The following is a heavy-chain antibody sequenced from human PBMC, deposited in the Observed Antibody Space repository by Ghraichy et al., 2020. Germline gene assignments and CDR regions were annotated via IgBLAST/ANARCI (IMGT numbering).Heavy chain of an antibody. D-gene: IGHD4-23*01. J-gene: IGHJ6*02. CDR1: GFTLSNYG. V-gene: IGHV3-48*02. Sequence: GGSLRLSCVGSGFTLSNYGINWVRQSPGKGLEWVSYITSSGRTISYADSMKGRFTISRDNAQNSLYLQMNSLRDEDTAVYYCARASRVVRFFYYDGMDVWGQGTTGTVSS. CDR3: ARASRVVRFFYYDGMDV. CDR2: ITSSGRTI.